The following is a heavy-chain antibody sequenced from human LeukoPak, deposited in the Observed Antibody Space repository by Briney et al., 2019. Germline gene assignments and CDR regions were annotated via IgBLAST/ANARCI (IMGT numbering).Heavy chain of an antibody. V-gene: IGHV3-23*01. CDR1: GFTFSSYA. CDR3: RGRLAGRGDY. D-gene: IGHD6-13*01. Sequence: GGSLRLSCAASGFTFSSYAMSWVRQAPGKGLEWVSAISGSGGSTYYADSVKGPFTISRDNSKNTLYLQMNSLSAEDTAVYYCRGRLAGRGDYWGQGTLVTVSS. CDR2: ISGSGGST. J-gene: IGHJ4*02.